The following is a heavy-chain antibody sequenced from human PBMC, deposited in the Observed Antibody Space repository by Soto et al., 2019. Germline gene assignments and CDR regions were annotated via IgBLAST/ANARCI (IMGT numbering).Heavy chain of an antibody. J-gene: IGHJ6*02. CDR3: AKEDGYCSSSSCPFGLDV. CDR2: MSGSGSSI. CDR1: HFAFNIDA. V-gene: IGHV3-23*01. D-gene: IGHD2-2*03. Sequence: PGGSMRLSCVASHFAFNIDAMTWVRQAPGKGLEWVSSMSGSGSSIYYADSVKGRFTITRDKSKNTLYLQMNSLRADDTAVYFCAKEDGYCSSSSCPFGLDVWGQGTTVTVSS.